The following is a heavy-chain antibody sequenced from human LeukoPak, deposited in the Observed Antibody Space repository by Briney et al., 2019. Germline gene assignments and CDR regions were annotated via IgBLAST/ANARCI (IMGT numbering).Heavy chain of an antibody. Sequence: GGSLRLSCAASGFTFSSYGMHWVRQAPGKGLEWVAFIRYDGSNKYYADSVKGRFTISRDNSKNTLYLQMNSLRAEDTAVYYCAKPLSNYYYYYYMDVWGKGTTVTVSS. CDR1: GFTFSSYG. V-gene: IGHV3-30*02. CDR3: AKPLSNYYYYYYMDV. J-gene: IGHJ6*03. CDR2: IRYDGSNK.